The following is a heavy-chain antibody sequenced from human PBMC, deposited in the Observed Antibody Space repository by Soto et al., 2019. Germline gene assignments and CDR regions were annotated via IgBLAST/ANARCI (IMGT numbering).Heavy chain of an antibody. D-gene: IGHD1-26*01. CDR2: ISASGAYK. Sequence: GESLKISCAASGFNFNTYSMNWVRQAPGKGLQWVSFISASGAYKYYADSVRGRFTISRDNAKKSVFLEMNSLTADDTAIYYCAGERSALPGARDAMDVWGQGTTVTVSS. J-gene: IGHJ6*02. CDR1: GFNFNTYS. V-gene: IGHV3-21*01. CDR3: AGERSALPGARDAMDV.